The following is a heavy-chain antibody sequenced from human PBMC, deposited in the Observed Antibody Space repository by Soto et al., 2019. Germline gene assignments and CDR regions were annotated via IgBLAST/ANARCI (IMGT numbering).Heavy chain of an antibody. D-gene: IGHD2-15*01. CDR3: AKVPSIGGSWAFDI. CDR2: ISGSGGST. Sequence: GGSLRLSCASSGVTFSSYAMNWVRQAPGKGLEWVSAISGSGGSTYYADSVKGRFTISRDNSKNTLYLQMNSLRAEDTAVYYCAKVPSIGGSWAFDIWGQGTMVTVSS. J-gene: IGHJ3*02. CDR1: GVTFSSYA. V-gene: IGHV3-23*01.